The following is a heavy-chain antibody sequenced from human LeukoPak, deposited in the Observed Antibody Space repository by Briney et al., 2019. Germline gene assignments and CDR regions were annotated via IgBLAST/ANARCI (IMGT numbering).Heavy chain of an antibody. V-gene: IGHV3-21*01. CDR2: IISSSSYI. CDR3: ARGIIWCSGGSCYAYFDY. CDR1: GFTFSSYS. D-gene: IGHD2-15*01. J-gene: IGHJ4*02. Sequence: GGSLRLSCAASGFTFSSYSMNWVRQAPGKGLEWVSSIISSSSYIYYADSVKGRFTISRDNAKNSLYLQMNSLRAEDTAVYYCARGIIWCSGGSCYAYFDYWGQGTLVTVSS.